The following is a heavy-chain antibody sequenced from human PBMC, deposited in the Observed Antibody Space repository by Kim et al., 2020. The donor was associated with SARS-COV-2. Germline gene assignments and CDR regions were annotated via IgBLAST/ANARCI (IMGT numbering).Heavy chain of an antibody. CDR1: GDSISGYY. D-gene: IGHD3-9*01. CDR2: VFSDGSI. J-gene: IGHJ4*02. CDR3: ARRAMTGYYDY. Sequence: SETLSLTCSVFGDSISGYYWSWMRRPPGKGLEWIGYVFSDGSINYNPSLKSRLAISVDTSKNQVSLRLVSVTAMDTAVYYCARRAMTGYYDYWGQGALVTVS. V-gene: IGHV4-59*12.